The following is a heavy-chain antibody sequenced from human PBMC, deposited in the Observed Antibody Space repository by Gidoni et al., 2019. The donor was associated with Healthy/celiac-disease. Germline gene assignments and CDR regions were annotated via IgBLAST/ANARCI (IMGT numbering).Heavy chain of an antibody. CDR3: ARDGQPYWYFDL. J-gene: IGHJ2*01. Sequence: EVQLVESGGGLVKPGGSLRLSCAASGFTFSSYSMNGVRQAPGKGLEWVSSISSSSSYIYYADSVKGRFTISRDNAKNSLYLHMNSLRAEDTAVYYCARDGQPYWYFDLWGRGTLVTVSS. CDR1: GFTFSSYS. CDR2: ISSSSSYI. D-gene: IGHD6-13*01. V-gene: IGHV3-21*01.